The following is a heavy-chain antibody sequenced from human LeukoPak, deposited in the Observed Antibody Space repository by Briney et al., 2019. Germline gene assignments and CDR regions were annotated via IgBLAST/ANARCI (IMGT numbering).Heavy chain of an antibody. J-gene: IGHJ4*02. CDR1: GGTFSSYA. CDR2: IIPIFGTA. D-gene: IGHD3-9*01. Sequence: SVKVSCKASGGTFSSYAISWVRQAPGQGPEWMGGIIPIFGTANYAQKFQGRVTITTDESTSTAYMELSSLRSEDTAVYYCARVYDILTGYYTYFDYWGQGTLVTVSS. V-gene: IGHV1-69*05. CDR3: ARVYDILTGYYTYFDY.